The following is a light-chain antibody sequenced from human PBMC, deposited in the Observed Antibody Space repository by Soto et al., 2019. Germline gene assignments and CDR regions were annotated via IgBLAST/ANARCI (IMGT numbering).Light chain of an antibody. J-gene: IGLJ1*01. CDR3: SSYTSSSPLYV. CDR2: EVA. V-gene: IGLV2-14*01. CDR1: NSDIGFYNY. Sequence: QSALTQPASVSGSPGQSITISCTGTNSDIGFYNYVSWYQQHPGEAPKLIIYEVAKRPSGVSSRFSGSKSGNTASLTISGLQAEDEADYHCSSYTSSSPLYVFGTVTQLTVL.